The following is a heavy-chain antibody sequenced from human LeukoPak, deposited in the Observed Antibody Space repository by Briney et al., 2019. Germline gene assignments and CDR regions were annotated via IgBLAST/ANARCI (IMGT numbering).Heavy chain of an antibody. J-gene: IGHJ6*02. CDR3: AKGRGATSYYYGMVV. CDR2: ISGGGGST. Sequence: GGSLRLSCAASGFTFSNYAMSWVRQAPGQGLEWVSVISGGGGSTYYADSVKGRFTISRDNSKNTLYLQMNSLRAEDTAVYYCAKGRGATSYYYGMVVWGQGTTVTVSS. CDR1: GFTFSNYA. V-gene: IGHV3-23*01. D-gene: IGHD1-26*01.